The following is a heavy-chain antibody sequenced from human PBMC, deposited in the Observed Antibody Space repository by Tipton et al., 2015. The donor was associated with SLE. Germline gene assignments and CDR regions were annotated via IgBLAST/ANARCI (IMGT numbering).Heavy chain of an antibody. J-gene: IGHJ4*02. CDR3: AKQTERGYFDY. CDR2: ISGRGGGT. V-gene: IGHV3-23*01. D-gene: IGHD1-14*01. CDR1: GFTFSSYA. Sequence: SLRLSCAASGFTFSSYAMHWVRQAPGKGLEWVSVISGRGGGTYHADSVKGRFTISRDNSKNTLFLQMNSLRAEDTAVYYCAKQTERGYFDYWGQGALVTVSS.